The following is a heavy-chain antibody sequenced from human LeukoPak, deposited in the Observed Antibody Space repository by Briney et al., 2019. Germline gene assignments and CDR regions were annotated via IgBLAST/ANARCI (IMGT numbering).Heavy chain of an antibody. D-gene: IGHD2-15*01. V-gene: IGHV1-2*02. J-gene: IGHJ4*02. CDR2: INPHSGST. CDR1: GYSFTGYF. Sequence: ASVKVSCKASGYSFTGYFILWMRRAPGQGLEWLGWINPHSGSTNYAPKFQGRVTSTRDTSINTVYLEVTSLRPDDTAIYYCARRGLAASSDSWGQGTLVTVSS. CDR3: ARRGLAASSDS.